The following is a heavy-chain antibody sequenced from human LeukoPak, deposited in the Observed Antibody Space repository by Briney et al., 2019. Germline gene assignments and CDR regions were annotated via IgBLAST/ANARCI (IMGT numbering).Heavy chain of an antibody. V-gene: IGHV4-59*01. CDR1: GGSISSYY. D-gene: IGHD6-25*01. J-gene: IGHJ5*01. CDR2: IYYRGST. Sequence: PSETLSLTCTVSGGSISSYYWSWIRQPPGKGLELIGYIYYRGSTNYNPSLKSRVTISVDTPKNQFSLKLTSVTAADTAVYYCASSATNNWLDYWGQGTLVTVSS. CDR3: ASSATNNWLDY.